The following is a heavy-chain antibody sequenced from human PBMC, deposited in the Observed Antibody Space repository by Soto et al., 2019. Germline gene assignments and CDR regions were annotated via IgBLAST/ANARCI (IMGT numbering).Heavy chain of an antibody. Sequence: QVQLVQSGAEVKKPGASVKVSCKASGYTFTSYGISWVRQAPGQGLEWMGWISAYNGNTNYAQKLRGRVTMTPDTSTSTAYMELRSLRSDATAVYYCARVKYRPPYYYCYGMDVWGQGTTVTVSS. CDR2: ISAYNGNT. CDR3: ARVKYRPPYYYCYGMDV. V-gene: IGHV1-18*01. J-gene: IGHJ6*02. D-gene: IGHD2-2*02. CDR1: GYTFTSYG.